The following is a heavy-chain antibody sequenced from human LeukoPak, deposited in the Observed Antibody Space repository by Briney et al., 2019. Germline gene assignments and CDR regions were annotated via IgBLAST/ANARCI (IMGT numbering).Heavy chain of an antibody. D-gene: IGHD3-10*01. CDR2: INPSGGST. Sequence: ASVKVSCKASGYTFTSYYMHWVRQAPGQGLEWMGIINPSGGSTSYAQKFQGRVTMTRDTSTSTVYMELSSLRSEDTAVCYCARDWYYGSGSYYAAYYFDYWGQGTLVTVSS. J-gene: IGHJ4*02. CDR3: ARDWYYGSGSYYAAYYFDY. CDR1: GYTFTSYY. V-gene: IGHV1-46*01.